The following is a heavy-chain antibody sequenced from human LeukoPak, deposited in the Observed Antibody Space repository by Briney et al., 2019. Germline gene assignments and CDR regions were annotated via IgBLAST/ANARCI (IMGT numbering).Heavy chain of an antibody. CDR3: ARVRFIDVWFGEYNWFDP. V-gene: IGHV1-2*02. CDR2: INHNSGGT. Sequence: ASVTVSCKASGYTFTGYYMHWVRQAPGQGLEWMGWINHNSGGTNYAQKFQGRVTMTRDTSISTAYMELSRLRSDDTAVYYCARVRFIDVWFGEYNWFDPWGQGTLATVSS. CDR1: GYTFTGYY. D-gene: IGHD3-10*01. J-gene: IGHJ5*02.